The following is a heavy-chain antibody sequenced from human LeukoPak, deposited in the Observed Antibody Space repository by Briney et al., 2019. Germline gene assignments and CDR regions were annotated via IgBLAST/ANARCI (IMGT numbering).Heavy chain of an antibody. Sequence: ASVKVSCKASGYTFTNYCMHWVRQAPGQGLEWMGLINPSGTTTYAQNFQGRVTMTRDTSTSTVYMELSSLTSDDTAVYYCAKCSETGTTRWFDPWGQGTLVTVS. D-gene: IGHD1-7*01. V-gene: IGHV1-46*01. CDR1: GYTFTNYC. CDR3: AKCSETGTTRWFDP. J-gene: IGHJ5*02. CDR2: INPSGTT.